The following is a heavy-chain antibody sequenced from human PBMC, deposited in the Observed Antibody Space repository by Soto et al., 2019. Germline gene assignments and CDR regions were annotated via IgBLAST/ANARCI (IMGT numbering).Heavy chain of an antibody. V-gene: IGHV1-18*01. D-gene: IGHD3-10*01. CDR1: GYTFTSYG. CDR3: ARAWVGSGSYFLPILQFDP. J-gene: IGHJ5*02. CDR2: ISAYNGNT. Sequence: GASVKVSCKASGYTFTSYGISWVRQAPGQGLEWMGWISAYNGNTNYAQKLQGRVTMTTDTSTSTAYMELRSLRSDDTAVYYCARAWVGSGSYFLPILQFDPWGQGTLVTVSS.